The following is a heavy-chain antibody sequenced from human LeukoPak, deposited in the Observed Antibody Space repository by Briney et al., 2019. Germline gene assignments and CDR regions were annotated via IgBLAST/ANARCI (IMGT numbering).Heavy chain of an antibody. J-gene: IGHJ4*02. CDR2: IYPGDSDT. CDR3: ARHITSDCGGDCYSYDY. D-gene: IGHD2-21*02. V-gene: IGHV5-51*01. CDR1: GYSFTSYW. Sequence: GASLQISSKGSGYSFTSYWIGWVRRMPGKRLEWMGIIYPGDSDTRYSPSFQGQVTISADKSISTAYLQWSSLKASDTAMYYCARHITSDCGGDCYSYDYWGQGTLVTVSS.